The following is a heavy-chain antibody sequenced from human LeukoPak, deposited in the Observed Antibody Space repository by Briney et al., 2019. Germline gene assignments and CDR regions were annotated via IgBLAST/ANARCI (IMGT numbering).Heavy chain of an antibody. CDR3: ARGLESCSSGSCFKD. D-gene: IGHD2-15*01. Sequence: PGGSLRLSCAASGFIVSSNYMSWVRQAPGKGLEWVSLIYSSGSTYYTASVKGRFAISRGHSKNTLYLQMNSLRAEDAALYYCARGLESCSSGSCFKDWGQGTLVTVSS. J-gene: IGHJ4*02. CDR2: IYSSGST. V-gene: IGHV3-53*01. CDR1: GFIVSSNY.